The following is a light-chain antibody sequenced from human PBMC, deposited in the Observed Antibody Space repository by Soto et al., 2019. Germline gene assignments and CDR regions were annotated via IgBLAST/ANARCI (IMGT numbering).Light chain of an antibody. CDR3: QQYNNWPT. CDR1: KGVNSN. CDR2: GPS. J-gene: IGKJ1*01. V-gene: IGKV3-15*01. Sequence: EIGMRQSPATLLVSQGEEPPLSCRASKGVNSNLAWYQQKPGQAPRLLTYGPSTRATGVPARSSGSGSGTEFILTVSSLQSEDFAVYFCQQYNNWPTFGQGTKVEIK.